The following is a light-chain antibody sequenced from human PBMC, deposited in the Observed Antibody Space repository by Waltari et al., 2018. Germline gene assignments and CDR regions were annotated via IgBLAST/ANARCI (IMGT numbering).Light chain of an antibody. V-gene: IGKV1-5*03. J-gene: IGKJ4*02. CDR2: KTS. Sequence: DIQLTQSPSPLSASVGDSVTITCRASQTIDRWLAWYQQKPGKAPKLLIYKTSILESGVPSRFSGGGSGTEFTLTIASLQPDDVATYYCQHYDAYSATFGRGTKLEIK. CDR1: QTIDRW. CDR3: QHYDAYSAT.